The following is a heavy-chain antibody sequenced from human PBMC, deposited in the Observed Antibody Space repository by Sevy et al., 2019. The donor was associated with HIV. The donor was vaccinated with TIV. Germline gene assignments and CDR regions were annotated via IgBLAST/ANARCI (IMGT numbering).Heavy chain of an antibody. CDR3: ARDPDYGGKSYYYYGMDV. Sequence: TESLSLTCTVSGGSISSYYWSWIRQPAGKGLEWIGRIYTSGSTNYNPSLKSRVTMSVDTSKNQFSLKLSSVTAADTAVHYCARDPDYGGKSYYYYGMDVWGQGTTVTVSS. D-gene: IGHD4-17*01. CDR1: GGSISSYY. CDR2: IYTSGST. V-gene: IGHV4-4*07. J-gene: IGHJ6*02.